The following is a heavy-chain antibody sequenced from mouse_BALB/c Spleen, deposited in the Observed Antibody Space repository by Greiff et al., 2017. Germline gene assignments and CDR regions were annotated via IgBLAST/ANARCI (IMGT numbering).Heavy chain of an antibody. V-gene: IGHV14-3*02. CDR1: GFNIKDTY. CDR3: AREGNYYGSSYDYYAMDY. Sequence: EVQLQQSGAELVKPGASVKLSCTASGFNIKDTYMHWVKQRPEQGLEWIGRIDPANGNTKYDPKFQGKATITADTSSNTAYLQLSSLTSEDTAVYYCAREGNYYGSSYDYYAMDYWGQGTSVTVSS. CDR2: IDPANGNT. D-gene: IGHD1-1*01. J-gene: IGHJ4*01.